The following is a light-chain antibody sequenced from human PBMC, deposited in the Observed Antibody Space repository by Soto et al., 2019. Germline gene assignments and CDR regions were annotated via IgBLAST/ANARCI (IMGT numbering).Light chain of an antibody. V-gene: IGKV3-11*01. CDR2: GAF. J-gene: IGKJ5*01. CDR3: QQRNIWPPVT. Sequence: DIVMTQSPDSLAVSPVERATLCCRASPSVTNYLAWYQQKPGQAPRLLIYGAFNRATGIPARFSGSGSGTDFTLTISSLEPEDFAVYYCQQRNIWPPVTLGQGTRLEIK. CDR1: PSVTNY.